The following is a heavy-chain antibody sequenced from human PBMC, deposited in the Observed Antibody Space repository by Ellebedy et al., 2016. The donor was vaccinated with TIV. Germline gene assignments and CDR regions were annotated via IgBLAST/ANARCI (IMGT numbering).Heavy chain of an antibody. CDR1: GFTLSSHS. Sequence: PGGSLRLSCAASGFTLSSHSMNWVRQAPGRGLEWVSYISSSSNTIYYADSVKGRFTISRDNAKNSLYLQMNSLRAEDTAVYYCAKSFTANWFDPWGQGTLVTVSS. CDR3: AKSFTANWFDP. J-gene: IGHJ5*02. V-gene: IGHV3-48*01. CDR2: ISSSSNTI.